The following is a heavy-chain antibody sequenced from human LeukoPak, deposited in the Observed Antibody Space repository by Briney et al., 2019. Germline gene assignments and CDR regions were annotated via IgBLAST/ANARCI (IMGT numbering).Heavy chain of an antibody. CDR2: IGTAGDT. V-gene: IGHV3-13*01. D-gene: IGHD3-10*01. Sequence: GGSLRLSCAASGFMFSSYDMHWVRQATGKGLEWVSGIGTAGDTYYPDSVKGRFTISRENAKDSLYLQMNSLRAGDTAVYYCARGGYYGSVYETRPFDPWGQGTLVTVSS. CDR1: GFMFSSYD. J-gene: IGHJ5*02. CDR3: ARGGYYGSVYETRPFDP.